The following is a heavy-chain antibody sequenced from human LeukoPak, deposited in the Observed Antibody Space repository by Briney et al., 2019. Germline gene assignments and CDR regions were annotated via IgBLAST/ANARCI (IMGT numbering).Heavy chain of an antibody. D-gene: IGHD1-26*01. CDR3: AKGKEPGGPTYFDY. Sequence: GGSLRLSCAASGVTFSTYWMSWVRQAPGKGLEWVANIKQDGSEKNYVDSVKGRFSISRDNAENSLYLQMNSLRAEDTAVYYCAKGKEPGGPTYFDYWGQGTLVTVSS. CDR2: IKQDGSEK. J-gene: IGHJ4*02. CDR1: GVTFSTYW. V-gene: IGHV3-7*03.